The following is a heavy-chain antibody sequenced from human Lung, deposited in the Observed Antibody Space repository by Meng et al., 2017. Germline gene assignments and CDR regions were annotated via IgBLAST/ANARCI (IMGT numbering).Heavy chain of an antibody. CDR2: IGQDGSEK. Sequence: GESLKISCAASGFMFSNSWMSWVRQAPGRGLEWVANIGQDGSEKYYVDSVKVRFTVSRDNARNSLYLQLSSLRAEDTAVYYCARLEFGGYDRTFDHWGQGSLVTVSS. CDR3: ARLEFGGYDRTFDH. D-gene: IGHD5-12*01. J-gene: IGHJ4*02. V-gene: IGHV3-7*01. CDR1: GFMFSNSW.